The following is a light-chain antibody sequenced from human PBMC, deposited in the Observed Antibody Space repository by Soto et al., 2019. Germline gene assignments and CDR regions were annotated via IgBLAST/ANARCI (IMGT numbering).Light chain of an antibody. V-gene: IGKV3-20*01. Sequence: DIVLTQSPGTLSLSPGERATLSCRASQSVSNIYLAWYQQRPGQAPRLLIYGASSRATDIPDRFSGGRSGTDFTLTISRLEPEDFAVYYCHLYGSSSSLHTFGQGTKVEVK. CDR1: QSVSNIY. CDR3: HLYGSSSSLHT. J-gene: IGKJ2*01. CDR2: GAS.